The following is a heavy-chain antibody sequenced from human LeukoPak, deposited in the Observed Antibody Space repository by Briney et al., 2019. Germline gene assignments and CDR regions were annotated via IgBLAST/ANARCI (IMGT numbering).Heavy chain of an antibody. D-gene: IGHD6-13*01. V-gene: IGHV4-39*07. CDR3: ARDLYSSRTNDAFVI. CDR1: GGSISSSSYY. Sequence: PSETLSLTCTVSGGSISSSSYYWGWIRQPQGKGLEWIGSIYSSGSTYYNPSLKSRVTISVDTSKNQFSLKLSSVTAADTAVYHCARDLYSSRTNDAFVIWGQGTMVAVSS. J-gene: IGHJ3*02. CDR2: IYSSGST.